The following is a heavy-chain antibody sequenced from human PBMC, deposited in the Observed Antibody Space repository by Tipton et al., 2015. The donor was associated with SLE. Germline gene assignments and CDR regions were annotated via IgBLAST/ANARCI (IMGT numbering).Heavy chain of an antibody. CDR3: VRLRSKVLIDY. D-gene: IGHD2-8*01. V-gene: IGHV4-30-2*01. Sequence: TLSLTCTVSGESISSGGYSWTWIRQPPGRGLEWIAYIYYSGSTYYYPSLKSRITISVDTFKNQFSLEVRSVTAADTAVYYCVRLRSKVLIDYWGQGTLVTVSS. CDR2: IYYSGST. J-gene: IGHJ4*02. CDR1: GESISSGGYS.